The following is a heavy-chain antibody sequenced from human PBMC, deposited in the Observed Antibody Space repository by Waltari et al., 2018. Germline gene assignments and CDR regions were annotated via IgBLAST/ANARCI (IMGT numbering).Heavy chain of an antibody. D-gene: IGHD1-1*01. V-gene: IGHV3-43D*04. CDR3: TTEEREFDY. Sequence: EVQLVESGGVVAQPGGSLRLSCAASGFTFDDYAMHWVRQAPGKGLEWVSVISWDGGSTYYADSVKGRFTIARDNSKNSLYLQMNSLKTEDTAVYYCTTEEREFDYWGQGTLVTVSS. CDR1: GFTFDDYA. J-gene: IGHJ4*02. CDR2: ISWDGGST.